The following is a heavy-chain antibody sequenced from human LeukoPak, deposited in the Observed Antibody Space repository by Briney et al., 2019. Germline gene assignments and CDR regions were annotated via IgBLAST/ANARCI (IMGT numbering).Heavy chain of an antibody. CDR2: IYHSGST. D-gene: IGHD4-17*01. Sequence: PSGTLSLTCTVSGGSISSGGYSWSWIRQPPGKGLEWIGYIYHSGSTYYNPSLKSRVTISVDRSKNQFSLKLSSVTAADTAVYYCARRGPFYGDYVGGWFDPWGQGTLVTVSS. CDR1: GGSISSGGYS. J-gene: IGHJ5*02. CDR3: ARRGPFYGDYVGGWFDP. V-gene: IGHV4-30-2*01.